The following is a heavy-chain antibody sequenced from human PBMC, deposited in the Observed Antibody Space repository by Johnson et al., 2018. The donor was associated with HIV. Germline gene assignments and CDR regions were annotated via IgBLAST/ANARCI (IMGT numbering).Heavy chain of an antibody. V-gene: IGHV3-33*06. J-gene: IGHJ3*02. CDR1: GFTFSSYG. D-gene: IGHD6-25*01. CDR3: AKDSATDPFDI. Sequence: QEKLVESGGGVVQPGRSLRLSCAASGFTFSSYGMHWVRQAPGKGLEWVAVIWYDGSNKYYADSVKGRFTISRDNSKNTLYLQMNSLRAEDTAVYYCAKDSATDPFDIWGQGTMVTVSS. CDR2: IWYDGSNK.